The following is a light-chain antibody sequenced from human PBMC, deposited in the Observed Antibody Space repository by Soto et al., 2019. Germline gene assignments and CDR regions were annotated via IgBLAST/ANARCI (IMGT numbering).Light chain of an antibody. Sequence: QSVLTQPRSVSGSPGQSVTISCTGTSSDVGDYNYVSWYQQHPGKAPKLMIYAVNKRPSGVPDRFSGSKSGNTASLTISGLQAEDEADYYCCSYAGSYTFVLFGGGTKLTVL. CDR1: SSDVGDYNY. J-gene: IGLJ2*01. V-gene: IGLV2-11*01. CDR2: AVN. CDR3: CSYAGSYTFVL.